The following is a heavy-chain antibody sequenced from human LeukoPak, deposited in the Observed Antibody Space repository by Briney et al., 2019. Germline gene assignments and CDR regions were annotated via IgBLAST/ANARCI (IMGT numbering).Heavy chain of an antibody. Sequence: GVSLRLSCAASGFTVSSKYMSWVRQAPGRGLEWVSVIYSGGSTYFADSGKGRFTISRDNSKNSLYLQLNSLRAKDTAVYYCARVAVAGYFDSWGQGTLVTVSS. CDR3: ARVAVAGYFDS. D-gene: IGHD6-19*01. V-gene: IGHV3-66*01. CDR1: GFTVSSKY. CDR2: IYSGGST. J-gene: IGHJ4*02.